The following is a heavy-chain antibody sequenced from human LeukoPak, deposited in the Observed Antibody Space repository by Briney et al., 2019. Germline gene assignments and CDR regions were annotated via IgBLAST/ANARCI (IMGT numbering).Heavy chain of an antibody. Sequence: SETLSLTCAVYGGSFSGYYWSWIRQPPGKGLEWIGEINHSGSTNYNPSLKSRVTISVDTSKKQFSLKLTSVTATDTAVYYCARRVGSSDCFDYWGQGTLVTVSS. V-gene: IGHV4-34*01. CDR1: GGSFSGYY. CDR3: ARRVGSSDCFDY. J-gene: IGHJ4*02. CDR2: INHSGST. D-gene: IGHD6-6*01.